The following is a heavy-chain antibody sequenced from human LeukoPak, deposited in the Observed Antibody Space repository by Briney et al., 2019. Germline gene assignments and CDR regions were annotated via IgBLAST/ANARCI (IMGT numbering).Heavy chain of an antibody. CDR2: IKQDGNVK. D-gene: IGHD2-21*01. V-gene: IGHV3-7*03. J-gene: IGHJ4*02. CDR3: ARLGLPDY. CDR1: GFTFSGYW. Sequence: GGSLRLSCAASGFTFSGYWMSWVRQAPGKGLEWVANIKQDGNVKYYVDSVKGRFTISRDNAKNSLFLQMNSLRAEDTAVYYCARLGLPDYWGQGTLVTVSS.